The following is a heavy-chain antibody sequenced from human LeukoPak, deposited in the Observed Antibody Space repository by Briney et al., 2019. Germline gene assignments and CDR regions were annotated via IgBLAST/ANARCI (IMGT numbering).Heavy chain of an antibody. J-gene: IGHJ6*02. CDR1: KFTFSSYW. CDR3: ARDRIYCSSTSCYGDVYYYGMDV. D-gene: IGHD2-2*01. CDR2: IKQDGSEK. Sequence: GGSLGLSCAASKFTFSSYWMSWVRQAPGKGLEWVANIKQDGSEKYSVDSVKGRFTISRDNANNSLYLRMNSLRAEDTAVYYCARDRIYCSSTSCYGDVYYYGMDVWGQGTTVAVSS. V-gene: IGHV3-7*01.